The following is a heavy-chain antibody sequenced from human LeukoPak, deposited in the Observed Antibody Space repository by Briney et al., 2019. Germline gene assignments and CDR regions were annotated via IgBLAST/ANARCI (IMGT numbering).Heavy chain of an antibody. V-gene: IGHV3-64D*06. J-gene: IGHJ6*02. D-gene: IGHD3-10*01. CDR3: VKLYYYGSGSYDR. CDR1: GFIFSTYA. CDR2: ISSNGDRT. Sequence: PGGSLRLSCSASGFIFSTYAMHWVRQAPGKGLEYVSAISSNGDRTYYADAVKGRFPISRDNSKNTVYLQMSSLRAEDTAVYYCVKLYYYGSGSYDRWGQGTTVTVSS.